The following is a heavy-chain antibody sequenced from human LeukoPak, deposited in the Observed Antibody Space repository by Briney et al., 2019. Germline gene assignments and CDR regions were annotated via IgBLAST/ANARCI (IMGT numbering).Heavy chain of an antibody. D-gene: IGHD6-19*01. CDR1: GFTFGDYA. J-gene: IGHJ3*02. Sequence: GSLRLSCTASGFTFGDYAMSWIRQPAGKGLEWIGRIYTSGSTNYNPSLKSRVTMSVDTSKNQFSLKLSSVTAADTAVYYCAREGQWLVLDAFDIWGQGTMVTVSS. CDR3: AREGQWLVLDAFDI. V-gene: IGHV4-4*07. CDR2: IYTSGST.